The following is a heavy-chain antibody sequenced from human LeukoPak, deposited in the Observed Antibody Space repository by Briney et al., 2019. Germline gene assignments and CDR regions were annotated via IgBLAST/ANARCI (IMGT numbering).Heavy chain of an antibody. Sequence: GASLRPSWPPSSSTVSSNSIDSVRQHAGRGLEWVSYISSSSDIIYYADSVTGRFTISRDNAKNSLYLEMNSLSADDTAVYYCARDYCSGGACHQILTWGQGTLVTVSS. CDR1: SSTVSSNS. CDR2: ISSSSDII. D-gene: IGHD2-15*01. CDR3: ARDYCSGGACHQILT. J-gene: IGHJ5*02. V-gene: IGHV3-48*04.